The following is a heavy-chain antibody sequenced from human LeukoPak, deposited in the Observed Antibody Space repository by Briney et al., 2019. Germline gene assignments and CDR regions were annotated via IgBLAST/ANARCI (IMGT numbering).Heavy chain of an antibody. CDR2: IYYSGST. J-gene: IGHJ4*02. V-gene: IGHV4-59*01. Sequence: SETLSLTCTVSGGSISSYYWSWIRQPPGKGLEWIGYIYYSGSTNYNPSLKSRVTISVDTSKNQFSLKLSSVTAADTAVYYCARAWDPYLFDYWSQGTLVTVSS. CDR3: ARAWDPYLFDY. CDR1: GGSISSYY. D-gene: IGHD1-26*01.